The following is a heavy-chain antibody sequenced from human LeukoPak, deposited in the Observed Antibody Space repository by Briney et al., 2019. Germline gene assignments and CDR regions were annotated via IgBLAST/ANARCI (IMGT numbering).Heavy chain of an antibody. Sequence: GGSLRLSCAASGFTFSSYCMGWVRQAPGKGLEWVASIKQDGSEKYYVDSVKGRFTISRDNAKNSLYLQMNSLRAEDTAVYYCAELGITMIGGVWGKGTTVTISS. CDR1: GFTFSSYC. V-gene: IGHV3-7*01. J-gene: IGHJ6*04. CDR2: IKQDGSEK. CDR3: AELGITMIGGV. D-gene: IGHD3-10*02.